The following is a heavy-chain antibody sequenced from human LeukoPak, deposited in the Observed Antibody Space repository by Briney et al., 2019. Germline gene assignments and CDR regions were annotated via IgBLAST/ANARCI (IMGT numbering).Heavy chain of an antibody. D-gene: IGHD4-17*01. J-gene: IGHJ4*02. CDR2: IYYSGST. CDR3: ARGYGETSTR. CDR1: GGSISSYY. V-gene: IGHV4-59*01. Sequence: SETLSLTCTLSGGSISSYYWSWIRQPPGKGLEWIGYIYYSGSTNFNPSLKSRVTISVDTSKNQFSLKLSSVTAADTAVYYCARGYGETSTRWGQGTLVTVSS.